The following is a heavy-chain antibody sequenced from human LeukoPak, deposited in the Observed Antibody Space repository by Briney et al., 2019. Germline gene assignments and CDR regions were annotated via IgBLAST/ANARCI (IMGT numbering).Heavy chain of an antibody. J-gene: IGHJ6*03. Sequence: SETLSLTCTVSGYSITSAYYWGWIRQPPGKGLEWIGSFFLKGSTYYNPSLKGRVTVSVDTSKNQFSLKLSSVTAADTAVYYCARVRGITMVRGVIVYMDVWGKGTTVTVSS. CDR2: FFLKGST. CDR3: ARVRGITMVRGVIVYMDV. CDR1: GYSITSAYY. V-gene: IGHV4-38-2*02. D-gene: IGHD3-10*01.